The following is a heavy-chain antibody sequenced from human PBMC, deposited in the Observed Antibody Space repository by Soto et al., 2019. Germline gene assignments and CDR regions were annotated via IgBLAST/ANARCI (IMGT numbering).Heavy chain of an antibody. CDR1: RSTLSRYA. V-gene: IGHV3-23*01. CDR2: ITGSGAGT. CDR3: TTDPNGDYLGAFDN. D-gene: IGHD4-17*01. J-gene: IGHJ3*02. Sequence: VQLLESGGGLVPPGGSLRLSCAASRSTLSRYAMTWVRQGPGKGLEWVSSITGSGAGTYYADSVKGRFTISRDNSKNTLYLQLNSLRAEDTAVYYCTTDPNGDYLGAFDNWGQGTMVTVSS.